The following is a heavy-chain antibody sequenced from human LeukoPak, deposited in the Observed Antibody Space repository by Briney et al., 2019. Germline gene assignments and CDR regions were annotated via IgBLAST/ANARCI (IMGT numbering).Heavy chain of an antibody. D-gene: IGHD5-18*01. J-gene: IGHJ4*02. Sequence: ASVKVSCKASGYTFTRYAMNWVRQAPGQGLEWMGWINTNTGNPTYAPGFTGRFVFSLDTSVSTAYLQISSLKAEDTAVYFCARDLRGYSYGLGTTFDYWGQGTLVIVSS. CDR1: GYTFTRYA. CDR2: INTNTGNP. CDR3: ARDLRGYSYGLGTTFDY. V-gene: IGHV7-4-1*02.